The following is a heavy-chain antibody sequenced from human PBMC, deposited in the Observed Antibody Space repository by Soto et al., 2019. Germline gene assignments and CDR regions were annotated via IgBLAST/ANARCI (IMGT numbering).Heavy chain of an antibody. CDR2: IKSEIDGGAA. J-gene: IGHJ4*02. CDR3: TTDVSGPLDDY. D-gene: IGHD1-1*01. V-gene: IGHV3-15*01. CDR1: GFTFSRAW. Sequence: PGGSLRLSCVVSGFTFSRAWMTWVRQAPGKGLEWIGRIKSEIDGGAADYAAPVKGRFTISRDDSRDTMYLQMNRLTIEDTGVYYCTTDVSGPLDDYWGQGTLVTVSS.